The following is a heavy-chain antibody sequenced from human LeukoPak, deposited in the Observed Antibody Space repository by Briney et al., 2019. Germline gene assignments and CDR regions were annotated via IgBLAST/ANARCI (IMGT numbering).Heavy chain of an antibody. J-gene: IGHJ6*02. V-gene: IGHV3-53*01. CDR2: IYSGGST. CDR1: GFTVSSNY. D-gene: IGHD3-16*01. Sequence: GGSLRLSCAASGFTVSSNYMSWVRQAPGKGLEWVSVIYSGGSTYYADSVKGRFTISRDNSKNMLYLQMNSLRAEDTAVYYCARARLKRGGYGMDVWGQGTTVTVSS. CDR3: ARARLKRGGYGMDV.